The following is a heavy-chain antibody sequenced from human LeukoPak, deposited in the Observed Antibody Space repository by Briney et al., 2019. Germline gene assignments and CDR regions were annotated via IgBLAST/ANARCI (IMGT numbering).Heavy chain of an antibody. CDR2: ISGSGGST. Sequence: PGGSLRLSCAASGFTFSSYAMSWVRQAPGKGLEWVSAISGSGGSTYYADSVKGRLTISRDNSKNTLYLQMNSLRAEDTAVYYCAKSLYSRGWFDPWGQGTLVTVSS. V-gene: IGHV3-23*01. D-gene: IGHD2-15*01. CDR1: GFTFSSYA. CDR3: AKSLYSRGWFDP. J-gene: IGHJ5*02.